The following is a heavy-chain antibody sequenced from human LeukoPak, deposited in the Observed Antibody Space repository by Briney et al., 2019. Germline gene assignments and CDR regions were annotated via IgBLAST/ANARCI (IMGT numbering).Heavy chain of an antibody. CDR1: GYIFISYY. Sequence: ASVKVSCKASGYIFISYYIHWVRQAPGQGLEWMGVINPSDGSTNYAQKYQDRVTMTRDTSTRTVYMQLSSLRSDDTAVYYCARGTYDSSGWYDYWGQGTLVTVSS. J-gene: IGHJ4*02. D-gene: IGHD3-22*01. V-gene: IGHV1-46*01. CDR3: ARGTYDSSGWYDY. CDR2: INPSDGST.